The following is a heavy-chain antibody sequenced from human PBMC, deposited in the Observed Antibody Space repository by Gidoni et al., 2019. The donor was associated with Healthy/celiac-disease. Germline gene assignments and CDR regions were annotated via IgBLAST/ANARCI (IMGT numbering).Heavy chain of an antibody. CDR3: ARGESSGYYPPFDY. D-gene: IGHD3-22*01. J-gene: IGHJ4*02. CDR1: GYTFTSYG. CDR2: RSAYNGNT. V-gene: IGHV1-18*01. Sequence: QVQLVQSGAVVKKPVASVKVSCTASGYTFTSYGISWVRQAPGQGLEWMGWRSAYNGNTNYAQKLQGRVTMTTDTATSTAYMELRSLRADDTAVYYCARGESSGYYPPFDYWGQGTLVTVSS.